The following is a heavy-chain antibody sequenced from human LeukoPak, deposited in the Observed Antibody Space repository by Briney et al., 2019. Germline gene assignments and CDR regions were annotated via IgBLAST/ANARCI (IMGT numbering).Heavy chain of an antibody. Sequence: PGRSLRLSCEASGFTFSSYAMHWVRQAPGKGLEWVAVISYDGSNKYYTDSVRGRLTISRDHSKNTLGLQMDSLRTEDTAVYYCARDQGSGWSLDYWGLGTLVTVSS. D-gene: IGHD6-19*01. V-gene: IGHV3-30-3*01. CDR1: GFTFSSYA. CDR2: ISYDGSNK. CDR3: ARDQGSGWSLDY. J-gene: IGHJ4*02.